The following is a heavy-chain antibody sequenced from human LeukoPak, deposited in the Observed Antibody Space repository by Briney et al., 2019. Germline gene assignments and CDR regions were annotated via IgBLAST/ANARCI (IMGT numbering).Heavy chain of an antibody. D-gene: IGHD6-19*01. CDR3: ARDPQGWVRFDS. Sequence: SETLSLTCTVSGASISTYYWSWIRQPPGKGLEWIGYIYSSGNTNYNPSLKGRVTISVDTSKNQSSLKLSSVTAADTAMYYCARDPQGWVRFDSWGQGILVTVSS. CDR2: IYSSGNT. V-gene: IGHV4-59*01. CDR1: GASISTYY. J-gene: IGHJ4*02.